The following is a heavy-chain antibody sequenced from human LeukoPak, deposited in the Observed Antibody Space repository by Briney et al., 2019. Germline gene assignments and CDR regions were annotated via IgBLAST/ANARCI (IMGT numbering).Heavy chain of an antibody. CDR3: ARSDSSGYYRVSYFDY. Sequence: SVKVSCKASGGTFSSYAISWVRQAPGQGLEWMGGIIPIFGTANYAQKFQGRVTITADESTSTAYMELSSLRSEDTAVYYCARSDSSGYYRVSYFDYWGQGTLVTVSS. V-gene: IGHV1-69*13. J-gene: IGHJ4*02. D-gene: IGHD3-22*01. CDR2: IIPIFGTA. CDR1: GGTFSSYA.